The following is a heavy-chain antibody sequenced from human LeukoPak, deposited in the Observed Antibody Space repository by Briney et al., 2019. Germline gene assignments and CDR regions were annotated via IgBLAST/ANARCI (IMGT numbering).Heavy chain of an antibody. D-gene: IGHD1-26*01. V-gene: IGHV4-34*01. CDR2: INHSGST. Sequence: SETLSLTCTVYGGSFSGYYWSWIRQPPGEGLELIGEINHSGSTNYNPSLKSRVTISVDTSKNQFSLTLSSVPAADTAVYYRARGPVQRSGSYYFDYWGQGTLVTVSS. J-gene: IGHJ4*02. CDR3: ARGPVQRSGSYYFDY. CDR1: GGSFSGYY.